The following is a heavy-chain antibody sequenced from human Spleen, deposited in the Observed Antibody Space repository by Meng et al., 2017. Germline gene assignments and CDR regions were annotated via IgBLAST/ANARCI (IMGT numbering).Heavy chain of an antibody. D-gene: IGHD3-22*01. CDR2: INCNGGST. J-gene: IGHJ4*02. CDR3: AREGKSPTSYYDSSGYYFDY. CDR1: GFTFSDYY. Sequence: GESLKISCAASGFTFSDYYMSWVRQAPGKGLEWVSGINCNGGSTGYADSVKGRLTISRDNAKNSLYLQMNSLRAEDTALYYCAREGKSPTSYYDSSGYYFDYWGQGTLVTVSS. V-gene: IGHV3-20*04.